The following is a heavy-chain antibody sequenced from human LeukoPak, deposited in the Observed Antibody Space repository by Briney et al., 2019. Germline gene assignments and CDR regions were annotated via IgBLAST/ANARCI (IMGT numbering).Heavy chain of an antibody. CDR2: ISSSSSTI. CDR1: GFTFSSYS. J-gene: IGHJ4*02. Sequence: QPGGSLRLSCAASGFTFSSYSMTWVRQAPGKGLEWVSYISSSSSTIYYADSVKGRFTISRDNAKNSLYLQMNSLRDEDTAVYYCAREGVGMITFGGVIVQFSPYFDYWGQGTLVTVSS. CDR3: AREGVGMITFGGVIVQFSPYFDY. V-gene: IGHV3-48*02. D-gene: IGHD3-16*02.